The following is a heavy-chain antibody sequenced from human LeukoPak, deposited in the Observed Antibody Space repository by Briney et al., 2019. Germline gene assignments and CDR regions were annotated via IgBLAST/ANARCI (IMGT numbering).Heavy chain of an antibody. CDR1: GGSFSGYY. D-gene: IGHD3-22*01. CDR3: AREKRTILLRPSDSSGYSRPFDY. V-gene: IGHV4-34*01. J-gene: IGHJ4*02. CDR2: INHSGST. Sequence: PSETLSLTCAVYGGSFSGYYWSLIRQPPGKGLEWIGEINHSGSTNYNPSLKSRVTISVDTSKNQFSLKLSSVTAADTAVYYCAREKRTILLRPSDSSGYSRPFDYWGQGTLVTVSS.